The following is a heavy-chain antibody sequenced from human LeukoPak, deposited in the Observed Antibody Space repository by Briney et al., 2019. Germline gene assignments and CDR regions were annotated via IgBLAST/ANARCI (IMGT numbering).Heavy chain of an antibody. CDR1: GFTFSDYA. CDR3: ARGPALYCTSSSCLDGVD. V-gene: IGHV3-21*01. Sequence: SGGSLRLSCAASGFTFSDYAMNWVRQAPGKGLEWVSSISSGGSYISYADSVKGRFTVSRDNAKDSSFLQMRSLRDEDTAVYYCARGPALYCTSSSCLDGVDWGQGTLVSVSS. CDR2: ISSGGSYI. J-gene: IGHJ4*02. D-gene: IGHD2-2*01.